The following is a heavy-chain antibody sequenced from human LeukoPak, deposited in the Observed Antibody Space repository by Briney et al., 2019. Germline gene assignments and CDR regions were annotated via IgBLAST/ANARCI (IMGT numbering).Heavy chain of an antibody. CDR1: GGSISSSSYY. CDR2: IYYSGST. D-gene: IGHD2-2*01. CDR3: ARERQGSSTSKDYYYYYMDV. V-gene: IGHV4-39*07. J-gene: IGHJ6*03. Sequence: PSETLSLTCTVSGGSISSSSYYWGWIRQPPGKGLEWIGSIYYSGSTYYNPSLKSRVTISVDTSKNQFSLKLSSVTAADTAMYYCARERQGSSTSKDYYYYYMDVWGKGTTVTVSS.